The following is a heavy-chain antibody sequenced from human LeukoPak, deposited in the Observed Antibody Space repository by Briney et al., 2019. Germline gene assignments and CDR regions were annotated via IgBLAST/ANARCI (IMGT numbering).Heavy chain of an antibody. V-gene: IGHV4-59*01. D-gene: IGHD4-23*01. CDR3: ATLTGGDDAFDI. Sequence: KASETLSLTCTVSGGSISSYYWSWIRQPPGKGLEWIGYIFYTGSTNYNPSLKSRVTISVLTSKNRFSLELSSVTAADTAVYYCATLTGGDDAFDIWGQGTMVTVSS. CDR2: IFYTGST. J-gene: IGHJ3*02. CDR1: GGSISSYY.